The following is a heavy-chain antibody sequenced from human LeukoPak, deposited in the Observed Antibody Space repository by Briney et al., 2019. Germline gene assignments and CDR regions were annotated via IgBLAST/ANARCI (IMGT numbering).Heavy chain of an antibody. D-gene: IGHD1-26*01. CDR1: GFTFSSYW. J-gene: IGHJ4*02. V-gene: IGHV3-7*01. CDR2: IKQDGSEK. CDR3: ARHYSRSGSRGQIKY. Sequence: GGSLRLSCAASGFTFSSYWMSWVRQPPGKGLEWVANIKQDGSEKYYVDSVKGRFTVSRDNAKNSLYLQMNSLRAEDTAVYYCARHYSRSGSRGQIKYWGQGTLVTVSS.